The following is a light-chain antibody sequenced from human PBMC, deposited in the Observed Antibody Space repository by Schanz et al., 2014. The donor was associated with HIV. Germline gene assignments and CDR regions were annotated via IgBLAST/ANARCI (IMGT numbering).Light chain of an antibody. CDR1: QSVSSN. CDR2: GAS. V-gene: IGKV3-15*01. CDR3: QQYNDWPPIT. J-gene: IGKJ5*01. Sequence: EIVLTQSPGILSLSPGERATLSCRASQSVSSNLAWYQQKPGQAPRLLIYGASTRVTGIPARFSGSGSGTEFTLTISSLQSEDFAVYYCQQYNDWPPITFGQGTRLEIK.